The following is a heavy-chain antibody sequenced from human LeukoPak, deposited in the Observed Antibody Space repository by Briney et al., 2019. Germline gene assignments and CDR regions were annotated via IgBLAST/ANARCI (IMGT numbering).Heavy chain of an antibody. CDR2: INPVSGGT. V-gene: IGHV1-2*06. Sequence: ASVKVSCKTSGYTFIGYYIHWVPQAPGQGLEWMGRINPVSGGTNYAQQFQGRVTMTRDTSISTVYMEVTSLISDDTAVYYCARDLSSTPHWELDYWGQGTRVTVSS. D-gene: IGHD1-26*01. J-gene: IGHJ4*02. CDR3: ARDLSSTPHWELDY. CDR1: GYTFIGYY.